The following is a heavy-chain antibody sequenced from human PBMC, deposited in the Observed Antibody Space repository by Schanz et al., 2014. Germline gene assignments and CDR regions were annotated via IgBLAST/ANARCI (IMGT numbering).Heavy chain of an antibody. D-gene: IGHD2-21*02. Sequence: EVQLVESGGGLVQPARSLRLSCAASGFTFDDHAMHWVRQVPGKGLEWVSGISWNSGNIAYADSVKGRFTISRDNAKNSLYLQMNSLRPEDTALYYCAKVQTHTLYGGNSCFDSWGQGTLVTVSS. J-gene: IGHJ4*02. CDR2: ISWNSGNI. CDR3: AKVQTHTLYGGNSCFDS. V-gene: IGHV3-9*01. CDR1: GFTFDDHA.